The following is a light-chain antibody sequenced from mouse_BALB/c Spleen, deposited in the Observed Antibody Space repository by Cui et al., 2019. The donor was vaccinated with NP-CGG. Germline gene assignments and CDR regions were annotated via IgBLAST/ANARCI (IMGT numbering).Light chain of an antibody. CDR2: GTN. V-gene: IGLV1*01. CDR3: ALWYSNHWV. CDR1: IGAVTTSNY. J-gene: IGLJ1*01. Sequence: QAVVTQASALTPSPGETVTLTCRSSIGAVTTSNYANWVQEKPDHLFTGLIGGTNNRAPGVPARFSGSLIGDKAALTITGAQTEDEAIYFCALWYSNHWVFGGGTKLTVL.